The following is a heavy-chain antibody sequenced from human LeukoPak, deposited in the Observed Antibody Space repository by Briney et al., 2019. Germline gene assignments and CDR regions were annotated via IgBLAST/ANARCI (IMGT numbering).Heavy chain of an antibody. Sequence: GGSLRLSCAASGFTFDDYAMHWVRQAPGKGLEWVSGISWNSGSIGYADSVKGRFTISRDNAKNSLYLQMNSLRAEDTALYYCAKDRIIAAAGNDAFDIWGQGTMVTVSS. CDR1: GFTFDDYA. CDR2: ISWNSGSI. J-gene: IGHJ3*02. CDR3: AKDRIIAAAGNDAFDI. D-gene: IGHD6-13*01. V-gene: IGHV3-9*01.